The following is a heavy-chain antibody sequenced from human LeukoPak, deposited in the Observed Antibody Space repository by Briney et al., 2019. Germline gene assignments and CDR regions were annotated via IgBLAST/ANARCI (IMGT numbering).Heavy chain of an antibody. J-gene: IGHJ4*02. V-gene: IGHV1-46*01. CDR1: GYTFTSYY. CDR3: ARVGWGFNCSGGSCYPDY. CDR2: INPSGGST. Sequence: ASVKVSCKASGYTFTSYYMHWVRQAPGQGLEWMGIINPSGGSTSYAKKFKGRVAMTRDTSTSTVYMEVSSLRSEDTAVYYCARVGWGFNCSGGSCYPDYWGQGTLVTVSS. D-gene: IGHD2-15*01.